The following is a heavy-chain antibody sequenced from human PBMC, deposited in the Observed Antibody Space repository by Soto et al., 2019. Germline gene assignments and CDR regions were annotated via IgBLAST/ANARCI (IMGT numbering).Heavy chain of an antibody. CDR3: ARDPITMIVGRYYYYGMDV. CDR2: INAGNGNT. V-gene: IGHV1-3*01. Sequence: GASVKVSCKASGYTFTSYAMHWVRQAPGQRLEWMGWINAGNGNTKYSQKFQGRVTITRDTSASTAYMELSSLRSEDTAVYYCARDPITMIVGRYYYYGMDVWGQGTTVTVSS. J-gene: IGHJ6*02. D-gene: IGHD3-22*01. CDR1: GYTFTSYA.